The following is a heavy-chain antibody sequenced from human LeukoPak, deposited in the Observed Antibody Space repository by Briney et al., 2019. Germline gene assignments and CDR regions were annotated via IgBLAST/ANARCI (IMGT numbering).Heavy chain of an antibody. J-gene: IGHJ4*02. Sequence: GGSLRLSCAASGFTFSDYYMTWIRQAPGEGLEWVSYISNSGSTIYYADSVKGRFTISRDNGKNSMYLQMNSLRAEDTAVYYCARAHTSGTYDTDYWGQETLVTVSS. D-gene: IGHD1-26*01. CDR2: ISNSGSTI. CDR1: GFTFSDYY. CDR3: ARAHTSGTYDTDY. V-gene: IGHV3-11*01.